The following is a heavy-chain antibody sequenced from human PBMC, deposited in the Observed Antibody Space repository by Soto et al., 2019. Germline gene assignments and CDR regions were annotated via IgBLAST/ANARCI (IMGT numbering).Heavy chain of an antibody. D-gene: IGHD1-20*01. CDR1: GGTFSNYA. J-gene: IGHJ6*02. CDR3: ARDRSVFVSSVPNYYSAMDV. V-gene: IGHV1-69*12. CDR2: IIPLFGTA. Sequence: QVQLVQSGAEVKKPGSSVKVSCKASGGTFSNYAISWVRQAPGQGLEWMGGIIPLFGTANFAQRFQGRVTITADESTSTAYMELSSLRSDDTAVYYCARDRSVFVSSVPNYYSAMDVWGHGTTVTVSS.